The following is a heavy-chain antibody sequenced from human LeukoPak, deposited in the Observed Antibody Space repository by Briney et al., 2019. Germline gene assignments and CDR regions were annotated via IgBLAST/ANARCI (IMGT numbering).Heavy chain of an antibody. J-gene: IGHJ4*02. CDR2: IKQDGSEK. D-gene: IGHD1-26*01. Sequence: GGSLRLSRAASGFTFSSYWMSWVRQAPGKGLEWVANIKQDGSEKYYVDSVKGRFTISRDNAKNSLYLQMHSLRVEDTAVYYCAKPGSYGYWGQGSLVTVSS. CDR1: GFTFSSYW. V-gene: IGHV3-7*01. CDR3: AKPGSYGY.